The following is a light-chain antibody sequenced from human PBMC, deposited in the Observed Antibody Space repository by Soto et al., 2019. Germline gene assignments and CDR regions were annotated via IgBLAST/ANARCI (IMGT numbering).Light chain of an antibody. V-gene: IGKV3-11*01. CDR3: HQRSSWPIT. J-gene: IGKJ5*01. CDR1: QSVSNY. Sequence: EIVMTQSPATLSLSPGGRANLSCRASQSVSNYLAWYQEKPGQAPRLLIYDAFNRATGIPARFSGSGSGTDFTLTISSLEPEDFAVYYCHQRSSWPITFGQGTRREIK. CDR2: DAF.